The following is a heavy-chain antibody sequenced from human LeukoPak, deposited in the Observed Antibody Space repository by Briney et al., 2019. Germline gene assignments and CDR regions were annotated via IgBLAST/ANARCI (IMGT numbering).Heavy chain of an antibody. Sequence: ASVKVSCKASGYTFTGYYMHWVRQTPGQGLEWMGWINPNSGGTNYAQKFQGRVTMTRDTSISTAYMELSRLRSDDTAVYYCARDLVQLERRGAYWGQGTLVTVSS. CDR2: INPNSGGT. V-gene: IGHV1-2*02. J-gene: IGHJ4*02. CDR1: GYTFTGYY. CDR3: ARDLVQLERRGAY. D-gene: IGHD1-1*01.